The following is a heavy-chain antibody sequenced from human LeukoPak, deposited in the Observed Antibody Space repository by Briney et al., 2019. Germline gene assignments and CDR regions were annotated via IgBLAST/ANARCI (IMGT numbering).Heavy chain of an antibody. CDR3: ARGHYYYYGMDV. V-gene: IGHV3-74*01. Sequence: PGGSLRLSCAAAGFTFSSYWMHWVRQAPGKGLVWVSRINTDGSSRIYADSVKGRFTISRDNAKNTLYLQMNSLRDEDTAVYYCARGHYYYYGMDVWGQGTTVTVSS. CDR1: GFTFSSYW. J-gene: IGHJ6*02. CDR2: INTDGSSR.